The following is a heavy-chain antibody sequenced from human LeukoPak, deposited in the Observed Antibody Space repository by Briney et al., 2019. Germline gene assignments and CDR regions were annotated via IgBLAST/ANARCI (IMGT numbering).Heavy chain of an antibody. D-gene: IGHD2-15*01. J-gene: IGHJ4*02. V-gene: IGHV1-69*06. CDR1: GGTFSSYA. Sequence: SVKVSCKASGGTFSSYAISWVRQAPGQGLEWMGGIIPIFGTVNYAQKFQGRVTITADKSTSTAYVELSSLRSEDTAVYYCARDGYCSGGSCYPLVYSYWGQGTLVTVSS. CDR2: IIPIFGTV. CDR3: ARDGYCSGGSCYPLVYSY.